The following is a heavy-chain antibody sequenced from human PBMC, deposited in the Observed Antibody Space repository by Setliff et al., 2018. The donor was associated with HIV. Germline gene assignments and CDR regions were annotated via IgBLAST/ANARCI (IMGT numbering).Heavy chain of an antibody. CDR2: IYQSGST. CDR3: AILRGYSYGYFFDY. CDR1: GGSISSSTYY. V-gene: IGHV4-39*07. D-gene: IGHD5-18*01. J-gene: IGHJ4*02. Sequence: SETLSLTCTVSGGSISSSTYYWGWIRQPPGKGLEWIASIYQSGSTYYNPSLKSRVIISIDTSKNKFSLKLSSVTAADTAVYYCAILRGYSYGYFFDYWGQGMLVTVSS.